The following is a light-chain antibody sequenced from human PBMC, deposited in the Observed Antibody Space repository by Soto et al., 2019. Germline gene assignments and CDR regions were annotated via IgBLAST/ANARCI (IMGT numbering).Light chain of an antibody. CDR2: GAS. J-gene: IGKJ2*01. Sequence: EMVLRKSPGTLSSSPGERATLSCRASQTLRRTYIAWYQQKPGQAPRVLIYGASKRATGIPDRFSGSGSGTDFSLTISRLEPEDFAVYYCHQYDNAPQTYGQGTKVDIK. CDR1: QTLRRTY. CDR3: HQYDNAPQT. V-gene: IGKV3-20*01.